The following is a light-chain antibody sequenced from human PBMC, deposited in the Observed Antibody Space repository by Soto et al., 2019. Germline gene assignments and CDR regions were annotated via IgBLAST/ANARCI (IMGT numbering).Light chain of an antibody. CDR2: GAS. CDR1: QSVSSN. J-gene: IGKJ3*01. CDR3: QQYGSSPRGA. V-gene: IGKV3-15*01. Sequence: EIVMTQSPATLSVSPGERATLSCRASQSVSSNLAWYQHKPGQAPRLLIYGASTRATGIPARFSGSGSGTEFTLTISSLQSEDFAVYYCQQYGSSPRGAFGPGTKVDIK.